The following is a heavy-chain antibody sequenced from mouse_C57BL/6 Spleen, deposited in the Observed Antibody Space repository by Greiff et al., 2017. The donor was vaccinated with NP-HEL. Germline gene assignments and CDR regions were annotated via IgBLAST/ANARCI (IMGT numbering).Heavy chain of an antibody. CDR2: INPNNGGT. CDR1: GYTFTDYY. V-gene: IGHV1-26*01. J-gene: IGHJ2*01. CDR3: ARSRSWGHYFDY. Sequence: VQLQQSGPELVKPGASVKISCKASGYTFTDYYMNWVKQSHGKSLEWIGDINPNNGGTSYNQKFKGKATLTVDKSSSTAYMELRSLTSEDSAVYYCARSRSWGHYFDYWGQGTTLTVSS.